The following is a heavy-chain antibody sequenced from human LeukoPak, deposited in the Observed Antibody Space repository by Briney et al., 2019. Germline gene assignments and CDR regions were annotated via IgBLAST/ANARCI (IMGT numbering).Heavy chain of an antibody. CDR3: ARLLSYDILTDHYYKYYMDV. Sequence: PSQTLSLTCTVSGGSIRSDTYFWGWIRLPPGKGLELIGSISHSGIPFYNPSLKSRVSMSVDTSKNQFALKVTSVTAADAAVYFCARLLSYDILTDHYYKYYMDVWGEGTTVTVSS. V-gene: IGHV4-39*01. D-gene: IGHD3-9*01. CDR1: GGSIRSDTYF. CDR2: ISHSGIP. J-gene: IGHJ6*03.